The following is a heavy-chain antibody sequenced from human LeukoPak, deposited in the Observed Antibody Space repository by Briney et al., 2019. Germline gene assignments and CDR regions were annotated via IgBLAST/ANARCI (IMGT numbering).Heavy chain of an antibody. Sequence: SETLSLTCTVSGGANSYYYWTCIRQPPRKGLERIWRISSSGDTTYTPSLSSGETLSLDMSENQFSLKLSSVTAADTAVYFCAREGCSGGVCYFDYWGRGTLVTVSS. CDR3: AREGCSGGVCYFDY. D-gene: IGHD2-15*01. V-gene: IGHV4-4*07. CDR1: GGANSYYY. J-gene: IGHJ4*02. CDR2: ISSSGDT.